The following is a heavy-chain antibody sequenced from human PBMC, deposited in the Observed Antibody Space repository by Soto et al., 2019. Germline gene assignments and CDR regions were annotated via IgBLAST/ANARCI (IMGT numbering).Heavy chain of an antibody. CDR2: ISGYNGNT. J-gene: IGHJ6*02. CDR3: SRFIMVGGWFDPNYYHGMDV. Sequence: QVQLVQSGAEVKKPGASVTVSCKTSGYTFSNYGINWVRQAPGQGLEWMGWISGYNGNTNYAQTVQGRVTMTTDTSTGTVYMELRSLKSDDTPIYYCSRFIMVGGWFDPNYYHGMDVWGQGTRVTVSS. V-gene: IGHV1-18*01. CDR1: GYTFSNYG. D-gene: IGHD6-19*01.